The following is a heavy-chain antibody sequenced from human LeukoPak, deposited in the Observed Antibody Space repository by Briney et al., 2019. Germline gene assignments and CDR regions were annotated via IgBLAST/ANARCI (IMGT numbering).Heavy chain of an antibody. V-gene: IGHV4-59*01. D-gene: IGHD4-17*01. CDR3: ARGLYYGDYRGYCDY. Sequence: SETLSLTCTVSGGSLSGYYWSWIRQPPGKGLEWIGYIYYGGTTNYNPSLQSRLTISVDTSKSQFSLKLSSVTAADTAVYYCARGLYYGDYRGYCDYWGQGTLVTVSS. J-gene: IGHJ4*02. CDR2: IYYGGTT. CDR1: GGSLSGYY.